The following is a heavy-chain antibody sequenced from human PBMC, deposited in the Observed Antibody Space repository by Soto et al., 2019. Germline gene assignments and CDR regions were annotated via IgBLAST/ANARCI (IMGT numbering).Heavy chain of an antibody. CDR2: IYYSGST. J-gene: IGHJ4*02. Sequence: SETLSLTCTFSGDSISSYYWSLIRQPPGKGLEWIGYIYYSGSTNYNPSLKSRVTISVDTSKNHFPLKLSSVTAADTAVYYCARSRGGYFYYWGQGTLVTVSS. CDR3: ARSRGGYFYY. CDR1: GDSISSYY. V-gene: IGHV4-59*01. D-gene: IGHD3-22*01.